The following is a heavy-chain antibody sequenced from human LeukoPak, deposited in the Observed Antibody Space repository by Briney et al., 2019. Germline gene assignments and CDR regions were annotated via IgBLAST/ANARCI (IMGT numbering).Heavy chain of an antibody. CDR2: IKEDGGQI. V-gene: IGHV3-7*01. J-gene: IGHJ4*02. Sequence: GGSLRLSCAASGFTFSRYWMSWVRQAPGKGLERVANIKEDGGQIHYVDSVMGRFTISRDNAKSSLYLQMNSLRAEDTAEYYCARDAGIAVAGTVGHFDYWGQGALVTVSS. D-gene: IGHD6-19*01. CDR1: GFTFSRYW. CDR3: ARDAGIAVAGTVGHFDY.